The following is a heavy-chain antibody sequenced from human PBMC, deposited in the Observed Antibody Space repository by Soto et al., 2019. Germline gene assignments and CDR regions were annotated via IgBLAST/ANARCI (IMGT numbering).Heavy chain of an antibody. CDR1: RFTFSDYT. D-gene: IGHD1-26*01. CDR2: ISGDGGST. J-gene: IGHJ4*02. CDR3: VKAVFSGYYYVPFDY. V-gene: IGHV3-64D*06. Sequence: PGGSLRLSCSASRFTFSDYTMHWVRQAPGKGLEYVSAISGDGGSTYYADSVKDRFTISRDNSKNTLYLQMSSLRAEDTAVYFCVKAVFSGYYYVPFDYWGQGTLVTVS.